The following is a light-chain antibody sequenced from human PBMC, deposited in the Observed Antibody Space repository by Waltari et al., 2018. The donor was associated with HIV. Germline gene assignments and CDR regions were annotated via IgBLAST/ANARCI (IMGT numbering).Light chain of an antibody. CDR1: ESISNNF. J-gene: IGKJ1*01. CDR2: GVS. Sequence: EIVLTQSPGTVSRSLGQRVTLSCRANESISNNFLAWYQQRPAQAPRILIYGVSSRTAGIPDRFSGSGSATDFTLTISRLEPEDFAVYFCQQYGSSPRTFGPGTKVEVK. CDR3: QQYGSSPRT. V-gene: IGKV3-20*01.